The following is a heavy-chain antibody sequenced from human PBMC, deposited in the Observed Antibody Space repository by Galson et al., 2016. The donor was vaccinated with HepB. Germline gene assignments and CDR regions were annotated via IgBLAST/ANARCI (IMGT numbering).Heavy chain of an antibody. Sequence: SLRLSCAASGFIFSNHWMHWVRQAPGKGLEWVSRISRDGSITSYADSVKGRLTTSRDNAKDTLFLQMDSLRAEDTAIYFCARDIAALAADLWGSGTLVTVSS. CDR2: ISRDGSIT. V-gene: IGHV3-74*01. CDR1: GFIFSNHW. J-gene: IGHJ5*02. D-gene: IGHD6-19*01. CDR3: ARDIAALAADL.